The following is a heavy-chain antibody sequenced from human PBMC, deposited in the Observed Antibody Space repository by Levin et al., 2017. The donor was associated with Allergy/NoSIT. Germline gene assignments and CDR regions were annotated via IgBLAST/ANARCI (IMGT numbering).Heavy chain of an antibody. D-gene: IGHD2-15*01. CDR3: AKDKSYSYGSVGLDY. CDR1: GFTFDDYA. J-gene: IGHJ4*02. CDR2: ISWNSGSI. Sequence: SLKISCAASGFTFDDYAMHWVRQAPGKGLEWVSSISWNSGSIGYADSVKGRFTISRDNAKNSLFLQMNSLRAEDTALYYCAKDKSYSYGSVGLDYWGQGTLVTVSS. V-gene: IGHV3-9*01.